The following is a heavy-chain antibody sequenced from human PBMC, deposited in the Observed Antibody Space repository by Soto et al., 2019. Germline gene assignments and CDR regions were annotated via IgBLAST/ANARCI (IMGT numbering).Heavy chain of an antibody. Sequence: SETLSLTCTVSGGSISSYYWSWIRQPPGKGLEWIGYIYYSGSINYNPSLKSRVTISVDTSKNQFSLKLSSVTAADTAVYYCARDNYDILTGYQYYMDVWGKGTTVTVSS. CDR1: GGSISSYY. CDR3: ARDNYDILTGYQYYMDV. J-gene: IGHJ6*03. V-gene: IGHV4-59*01. D-gene: IGHD3-9*01. CDR2: IYYSGSI.